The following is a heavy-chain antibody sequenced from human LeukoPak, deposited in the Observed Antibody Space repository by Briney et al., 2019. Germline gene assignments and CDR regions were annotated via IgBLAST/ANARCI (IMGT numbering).Heavy chain of an antibody. CDR3: ARSGLSRFGF. Sequence: GGSLRLSCAASGFTFSNYAMSWVRQAPGKGLQWVSAFSGSGGSIYYADSVKGRFTISRDNSRNTLYLQMNSLRAEDTAVYYCARSGLSRFGFWGQGTLVTVSS. J-gene: IGHJ4*02. D-gene: IGHD2/OR15-2a*01. CDR2: FSGSGGSI. V-gene: IGHV3-23*01. CDR1: GFTFSNYA.